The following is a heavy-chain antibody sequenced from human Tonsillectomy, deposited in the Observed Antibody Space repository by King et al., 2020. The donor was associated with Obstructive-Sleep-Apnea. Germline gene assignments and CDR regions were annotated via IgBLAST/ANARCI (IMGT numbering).Heavy chain of an antibody. V-gene: IGHV3-72*01. Sequence: EVQLVESGGGLVQPGGSLRLSCAASGFTFSDHYMDWVRQAPGKGLEWVGRIRNKADSYTTEYAASVKRRFTVSRDDSKNSLYLQMNSLKTEDTAIYYWGRGPTIGGHEFDPWGQGTLVTVSS. CDR2: IRNKADSYTT. D-gene: IGHD3-16*01. CDR3: GRGPTIGGHEFDP. J-gene: IGHJ5*02. CDR1: GFTFSDHY.